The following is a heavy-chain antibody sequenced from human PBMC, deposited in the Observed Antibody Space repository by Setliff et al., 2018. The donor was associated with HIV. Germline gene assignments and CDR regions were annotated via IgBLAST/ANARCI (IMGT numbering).Heavy chain of an antibody. CDR1: GGSISSGEYY. CDR2: ISSSGGT. CDR3: ARVLPYDSTGFLLYYFDN. D-gene: IGHD3-22*01. V-gene: IGHV4-30-4*08. J-gene: IGHJ4*02. Sequence: LSLTCTVSGGSISSGEYYWSWIRQPPGKGLEWLGYISSSGGTDYNPSLNSRIIISIDTSKNQFSLRLSSVTAADTAVYFCARVLPYDSTGFLLYYFDNWGQGTLVTV.